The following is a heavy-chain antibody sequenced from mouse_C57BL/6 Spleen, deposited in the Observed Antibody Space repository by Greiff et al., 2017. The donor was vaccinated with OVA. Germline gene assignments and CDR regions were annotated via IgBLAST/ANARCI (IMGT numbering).Heavy chain of an antibody. CDR3: ARPYYYGSSSTWFAY. J-gene: IGHJ3*01. D-gene: IGHD1-1*01. Sequence: VQLQESDAELVKPGASVKISCKVSGYTFTDHTIHWMKQRPEQGLEWIGYIYPRDGSTKYNEKFKGKATLTADKSSSTAYMQLNSLTSEDSAVYFCARPYYYGSSSTWFAYWGQGTLVTVSA. CDR2: IYPRDGST. V-gene: IGHV1-78*01. CDR1: GYTFTDHT.